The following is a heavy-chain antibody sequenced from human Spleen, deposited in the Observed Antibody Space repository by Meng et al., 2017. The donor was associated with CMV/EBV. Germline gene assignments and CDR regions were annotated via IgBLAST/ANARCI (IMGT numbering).Heavy chain of an antibody. J-gene: IGHJ4*02. Sequence: SETLSLTCAVYDGSFSGYYWSWIRQPPGKGLEWIGEINHSGSTNYIPSLKSRVAISLDTSKNQFFLRLTSVTAADTAVYYCARDHYDTSGYLYYFDYWGQGTLVTVSS. CDR2: INHSGST. CDR3: ARDHYDTSGYLYYFDY. V-gene: IGHV4-34*01. D-gene: IGHD3-22*01. CDR1: DGSFSGYY.